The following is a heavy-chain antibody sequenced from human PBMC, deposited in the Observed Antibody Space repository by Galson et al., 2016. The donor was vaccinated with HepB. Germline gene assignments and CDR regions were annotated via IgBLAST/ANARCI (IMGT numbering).Heavy chain of an antibody. V-gene: IGHV3-30*18. Sequence: SLRLSCAASGFTSSSYGMHWVRQAPGKGLEWVAFISYDGSNKKYADSVKGRFTISRDNSKKTLYLQMNILRAEDTAVYYCAKDGRIYCSSASCHDHFHYWGQGTPVTVSS. CDR3: AKDGRIYCSSASCHDHFHY. CDR1: GFTSSSYG. CDR2: ISYDGSNK. J-gene: IGHJ4*02. D-gene: IGHD2-2*01.